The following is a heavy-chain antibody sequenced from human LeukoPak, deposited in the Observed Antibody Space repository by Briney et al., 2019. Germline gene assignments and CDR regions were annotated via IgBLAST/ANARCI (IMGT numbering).Heavy chain of an antibody. CDR3: ARCVVVPAAITAYYYHMDV. Sequence: SETLSLTCTVSGGSISSGSYYWSWIRQPAGKGLEWIGRIYTSGSTNYNPSLKSRVTISVDTSKNQFSLKLSSVTAADTAVYYCARCVVVPAAITAYYYHMDVWGKGTTVTVSS. V-gene: IGHV4-61*02. CDR2: IYTSGST. D-gene: IGHD2-2*01. J-gene: IGHJ6*03. CDR1: GGSISSGSYY.